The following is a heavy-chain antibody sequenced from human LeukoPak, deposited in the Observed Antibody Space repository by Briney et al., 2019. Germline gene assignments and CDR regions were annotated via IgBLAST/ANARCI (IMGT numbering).Heavy chain of an antibody. CDR3: ARDQNYYGSGSYLFSRRLDAPHDAFDI. D-gene: IGHD3-10*01. V-gene: IGHV1-46*01. J-gene: IGHJ3*02. CDR2: INPSGGST. Sequence: GASVKVSCKASGYTFTSYYMHWVRQAPGQGLEWMGIINPSGGSTSYAQKFQGRVTMTRDTSTSTVYMELSSLRSGDTAVYYCARDQNYYGSGSYLFSRRLDAPHDAFDIWGQGTMVTVSS. CDR1: GYTFTSYY.